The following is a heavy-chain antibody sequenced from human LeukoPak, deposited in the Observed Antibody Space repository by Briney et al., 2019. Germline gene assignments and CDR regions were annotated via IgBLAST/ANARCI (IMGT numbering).Heavy chain of an antibody. CDR2: ISYGGDTT. CDR1: VFTFSNNG. V-gene: IGHV3-23*01. Sequence: GGSLRLSCAASVFTFSNNGMTCVRQAPGKGVEGVTGISYGGDTTYDAGSVKSRSTDSRDNSKNILYIQMNGLRAADKAIYYCTKTQASFDHWGQGSLVTVSS. CDR3: TKTQASFDH. J-gene: IGHJ4*02.